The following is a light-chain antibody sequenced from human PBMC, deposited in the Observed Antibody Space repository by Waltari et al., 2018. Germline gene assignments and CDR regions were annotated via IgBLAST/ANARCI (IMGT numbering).Light chain of an antibody. J-gene: IGLJ3*02. V-gene: IGLV2-14*03. CDR3: TSFTRAKTWV. CDR2: GVS. CDR1: GSAIGAFNY. Sequence: QSALTQPASVSGSPRQSITISCTGTGSAIGAFNYVSWYQQHPGKAPRLIIFGVSDRPSGISNRFSGSKSGNTASLTISGLQAEDEADYYCTSFTRAKTWVFGGGTKVTVL.